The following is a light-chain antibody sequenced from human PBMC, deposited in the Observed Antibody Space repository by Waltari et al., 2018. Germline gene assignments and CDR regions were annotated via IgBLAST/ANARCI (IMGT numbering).Light chain of an antibody. Sequence: QSVLTQPASVSESPGQSITIPCTGTSSDVGDFNHVSWYQQQPDKAPKLLIYDVTIRPSGVPDRFSGTKSGHTASLTISGLQVDDEADYYCSSDTTRGSYVFASGTKVTVL. J-gene: IGLJ1*01. V-gene: IGLV2-14*03. CDR1: SSDVGDFNH. CDR3: SSDTTRGSYV. CDR2: DVT.